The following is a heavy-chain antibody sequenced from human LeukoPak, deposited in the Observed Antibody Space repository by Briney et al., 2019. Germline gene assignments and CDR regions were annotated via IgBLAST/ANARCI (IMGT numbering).Heavy chain of an antibody. CDR1: GGSISSYY. V-gene: IGHV4-4*07. CDR3: ARVVVVVATATRYYYYMDV. D-gene: IGHD2-15*01. CDR2: IYTSGST. J-gene: IGHJ6*03. Sequence: SETLSLTYTVFGGSISSYYWSWIRQPAGKGLEWIGRIYTSGSTNYNPSLKSRVTMSLDTSKNQFSLKLSSVTAADTAVYYCARVVVVVATATRYYYYMDVWGKGTTVTVSS.